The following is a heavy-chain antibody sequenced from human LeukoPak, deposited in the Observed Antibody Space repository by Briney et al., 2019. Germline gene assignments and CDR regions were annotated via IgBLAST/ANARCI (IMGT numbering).Heavy chain of an antibody. D-gene: IGHD3-9*01. CDR3: ARHYDILTGYSPFGY. J-gene: IGHJ4*02. CDR2: IYYSGST. V-gene: IGHV4-39*01. Sequence: SIYYSGSTYYNPSLKSRVTISVDTSKNQFSLKLSSVTAADTAVYYCARHYDILTGYSPFGYWGQGTLVTVSS.